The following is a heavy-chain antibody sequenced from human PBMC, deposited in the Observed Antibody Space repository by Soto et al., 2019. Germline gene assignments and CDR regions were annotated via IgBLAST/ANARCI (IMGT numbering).Heavy chain of an antibody. V-gene: IGHV3-33*03. CDR3: ASSIN. CDR2: IWYDGSKK. CDR1: GFPFSSYG. Sequence: GGSLRLSCAASGFPFSSYGMHWVRQAPGKGLDWVGVIWYDGSKKDYAESVKGRFTISRDNSKNMLYLQMNSLRADDTAVYYCASSINWGQGTPVTVS. J-gene: IGHJ4*02.